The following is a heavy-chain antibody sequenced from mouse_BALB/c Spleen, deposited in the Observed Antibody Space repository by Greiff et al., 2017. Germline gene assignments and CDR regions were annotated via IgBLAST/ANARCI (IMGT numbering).Heavy chain of an antibody. CDR3: ARNYRYWFAY. Sequence: QVQLKESGAELAKPGASVKMSCKASGYTFTSYWMHWVKQRPGQGLEWIGYINPSTGYTEYNQKFKDKATLTADKSSSTAYMQLSSLTSEDSAVYYCARNYRYWFAYWGQGTLVTVSA. D-gene: IGHD2-14*01. V-gene: IGHV1-7*01. J-gene: IGHJ3*01. CDR2: INPSTGYT. CDR1: GYTFTSYW.